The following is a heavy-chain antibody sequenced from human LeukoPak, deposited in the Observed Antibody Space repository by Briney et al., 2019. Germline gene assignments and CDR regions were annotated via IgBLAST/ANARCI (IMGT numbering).Heavy chain of an antibody. V-gene: IGHV3-53*01. CDR3: ARAATPYYFDY. CDR1: GFTFSSNY. J-gene: IGHJ4*02. CDR2: IYSGGNT. Sequence: GGSLRLSCAASGFTFSSNYMSWVRQAPGKGPEWVSVIYSGGNTYYADSVKGRFTISRDNSKNTLYLQMNSLRAEDTAVYYCARAATPYYFDYWGQGTLVTVAS.